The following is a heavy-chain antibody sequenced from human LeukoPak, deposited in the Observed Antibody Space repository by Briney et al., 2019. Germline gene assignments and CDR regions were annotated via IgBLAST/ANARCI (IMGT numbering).Heavy chain of an antibody. CDR3: ARVLYDSSAYYSYFDY. Sequence: KPSETLSLTCTVSDYSISSGYYWGWIRQPPGKGLEWIGSISHSGNTYYNPSLQTRVTISVDTSKNHFSLKLSSVTAADTAVYFCARVLYDSSAYYSYFDYWGQGTLVTVSS. CDR1: DYSISSGYY. J-gene: IGHJ4*02. D-gene: IGHD3-22*01. V-gene: IGHV4-38-2*02. CDR2: ISHSGNT.